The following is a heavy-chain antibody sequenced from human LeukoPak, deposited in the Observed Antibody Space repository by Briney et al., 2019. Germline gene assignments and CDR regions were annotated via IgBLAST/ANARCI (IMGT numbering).Heavy chain of an antibody. J-gene: IGHJ3*02. CDR3: AKDYYGDYPTDAFDI. V-gene: IGHV3-30*02. CDR1: GFTFSSYG. Sequence: PGGSLRLSCAASGFTFSSYGMHWVRQAPGKGLEWVAFIRYDGTNKYYADSVKGRFTISRDNSKNTLYLQMNSLRAEDTAVYYCAKDYYGDYPTDAFDIWGQGTMVTVSS. CDR2: IRYDGTNK. D-gene: IGHD4-17*01.